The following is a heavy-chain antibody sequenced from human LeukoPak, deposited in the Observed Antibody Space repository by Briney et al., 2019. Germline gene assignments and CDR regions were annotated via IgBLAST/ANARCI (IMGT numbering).Heavy chain of an antibody. J-gene: IGHJ6*03. CDR2: IYYSGST. Sequence: SETLSLTCTVSGGSISSHYWSWIRQPPGKGLEWIGYIYYSGSTNYNPSLKSRVTISVDTSKNQFSLKLSSVTAADTAVYYCARAYYHYYYYMDVWGKGTTVTVSS. CDR1: GGSISSHY. D-gene: IGHD3-10*01. CDR3: ARAYYHYYYYMDV. V-gene: IGHV4-59*11.